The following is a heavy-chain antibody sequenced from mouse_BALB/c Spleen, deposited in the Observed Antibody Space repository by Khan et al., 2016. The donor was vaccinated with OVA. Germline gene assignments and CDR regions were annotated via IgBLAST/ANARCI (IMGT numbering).Heavy chain of an antibody. Sequence: EVELVESGGGLVQPGGSLKLSCAASGFTFSSYGMSWVRQTPDKRLELVATINSNGGSIYYPDSVKGRFTISINNANNTLYLLISSQRSETTAMYYCARMARTINWGQGTTLTVSS. J-gene: IGHJ2*01. V-gene: IGHV5-6-3*01. CDR2: INSNGGSI. CDR1: GFTFSSYG. CDR3: ARMARTIN.